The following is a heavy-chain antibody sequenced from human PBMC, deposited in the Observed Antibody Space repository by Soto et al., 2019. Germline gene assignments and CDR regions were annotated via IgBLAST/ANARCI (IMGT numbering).Heavy chain of an antibody. D-gene: IGHD4-17*01. CDR2: ISYDGSNK. CDR1: GFTFSSYG. Sequence: LRLSCAASGFTFSSYGMHWVRQAPGKGLEWVAVISYDGSNKYYADSVKGRFTISRDNSKNTLYLQMNSLRAEDTAVYYCAKAMTTVTSYYYYYGMDVWGQGTTVTVSS. V-gene: IGHV3-30*18. J-gene: IGHJ6*02. CDR3: AKAMTTVTSYYYYYGMDV.